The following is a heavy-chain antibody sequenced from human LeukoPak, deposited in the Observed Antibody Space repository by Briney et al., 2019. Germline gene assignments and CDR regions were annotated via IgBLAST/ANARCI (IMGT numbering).Heavy chain of an antibody. V-gene: IGHV1-69*05. D-gene: IGHD3-3*01. J-gene: IGHJ4*02. CDR3: ARAPYYDFWSGYYEGGFDY. CDR1: GGTFSSYA. Sequence: SVKVSCKASGGTFSSYAISWVRQAPGQGLEWMGGIIPISGTANYAQKFQGRVTITTDESTSTAYMELSSLRSEDTTVYYCARAPYYDFWSGYYEGGFDYWGQGTLVTVSS. CDR2: IIPISGTA.